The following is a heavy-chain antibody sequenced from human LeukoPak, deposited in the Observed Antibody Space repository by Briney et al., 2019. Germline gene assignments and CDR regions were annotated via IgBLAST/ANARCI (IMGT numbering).Heavy chain of an antibody. CDR1: SGSISTSNYY. D-gene: IGHD3-3*01. V-gene: IGHV4-39*06. CDR3: AKDTLADDFLIGYGFDY. J-gene: IGHJ4*02. CDR2: IFYSGST. Sequence: SETLSLNCTVSSGSISTSNYYWRWVRQPPGKALEWIGNIFYSGSTYYSPSLKSRVTISLDTSRNQFPLKLNSVTAEDTAVYYCAKDTLADDFLIGYGFDYWGQGTLVTVSS.